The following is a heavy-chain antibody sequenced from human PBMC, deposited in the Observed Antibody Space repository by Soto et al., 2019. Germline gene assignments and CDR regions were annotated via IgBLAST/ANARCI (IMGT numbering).Heavy chain of an antibody. Sequence: SETLSLTCAVYGGSISSNKWCSWVRQPPGKGLEWIGEIYHSGSTNYNPSLKSRVTISLDKSKNQFSLKLTSVTAADSAVYYCARDDHIVVVPTSLGAMDVWGQGTTVTVSS. D-gene: IGHD2-2*01. CDR2: IYHSGST. V-gene: IGHV4-4*02. CDR1: GGSISSNKW. CDR3: ARDDHIVVVPTSLGAMDV. J-gene: IGHJ6*02.